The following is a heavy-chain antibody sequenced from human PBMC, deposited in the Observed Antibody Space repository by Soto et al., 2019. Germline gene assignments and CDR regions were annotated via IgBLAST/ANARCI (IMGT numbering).Heavy chain of an antibody. V-gene: IGHV4-31*03. J-gene: IGHJ4*02. CDR3: ARSNYGDYGAQPDH. CDR2: IRYSGNT. Sequence: QVQLQESGPGLVKPAQTLSLTCTVSGASINDGAYYWNWVRQHPEKGLAWIGYIRYSGNTYYSPSLKSRVIISLDTCKNQFSLMLSSVTNADTAIYYCARSNYGDYGAQPDHWGQGTPVTVSS. CDR1: GASINDGAYY. D-gene: IGHD4-17*01.